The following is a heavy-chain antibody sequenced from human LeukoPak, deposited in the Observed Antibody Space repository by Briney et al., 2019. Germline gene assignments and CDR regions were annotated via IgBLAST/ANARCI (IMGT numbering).Heavy chain of an antibody. J-gene: IGHJ4*02. CDR2: IKQDGSEK. CDR1: GFTFSNHW. CDR3: AKDLLGAAAGNY. V-gene: IGHV3-7*01. D-gene: IGHD6-13*01. Sequence: GGSLRLSCAASGFTFSNHWMSWVRQAPGKGLEWVANIKQDGSEKYYVDSVKGRFTISRDNSKNTLYLQMNSLRAEDTAVYYCAKDLLGAAAGNYWGQGTLVTVSS.